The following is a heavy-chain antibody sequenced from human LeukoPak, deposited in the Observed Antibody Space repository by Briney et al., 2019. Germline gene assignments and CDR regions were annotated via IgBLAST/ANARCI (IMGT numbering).Heavy chain of an antibody. V-gene: IGHV3-30*03. CDR3: ARRSGLLSAFDI. Sequence: GGSLRLSCAASGFTFSSYGMHWVRQAPGKGLEWVAVISYDGSNKYYADSVKGRFTISRDNSKNTLYLQMNSLRAEDTAVYYCARRSGLLSAFDIWGQGTMVTVSS. CDR2: ISYDGSNK. J-gene: IGHJ3*02. D-gene: IGHD3-10*01. CDR1: GFTFSSYG.